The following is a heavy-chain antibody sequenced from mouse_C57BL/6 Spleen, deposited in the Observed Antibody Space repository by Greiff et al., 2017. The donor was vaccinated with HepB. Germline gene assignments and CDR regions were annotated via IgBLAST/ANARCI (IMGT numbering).Heavy chain of an antibody. D-gene: IGHD2-3*01. CDR2: INPYNGGT. CDR1: GYTFTDYY. J-gene: IGHJ2*01. Sequence: VQLQQSGPVLVKPGASVKMSCKASGYTFTDYYMNWVKQSHGKSLEWIGVINPYNGGTSYNQKFKGKATLTVDKSSSTAYMELNSLTSEDSAVYYCARWGPDGYYFDYWGQGTTLTVSS. CDR3: ARWGPDGYYFDY. V-gene: IGHV1-19*01.